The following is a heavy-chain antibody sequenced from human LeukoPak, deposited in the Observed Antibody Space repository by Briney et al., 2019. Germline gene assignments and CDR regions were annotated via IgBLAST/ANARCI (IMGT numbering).Heavy chain of an antibody. J-gene: IGHJ2*01. CDR2: VGAGNGDT. Sequence: ASVKVSCKASGYSFNNHGLSWVRQAPGQGLEWVGWVGAGNGDTHYAQKLQGRVTMTTDTSTNTAYMDLRSLRSDDTAVYYCARASSPYNWYFYLWGRGTLVTVSS. CDR1: GYSFNNHG. V-gene: IGHV1-18*01. D-gene: IGHD4-11*01. CDR3: ARASSPYNWYFYL.